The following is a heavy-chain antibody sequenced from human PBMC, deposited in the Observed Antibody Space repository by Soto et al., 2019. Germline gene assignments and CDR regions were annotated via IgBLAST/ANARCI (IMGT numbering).Heavy chain of an antibody. J-gene: IGHJ5*02. CDR3: ARDSPPVGAKTAQPCNWFDP. CDR1: GFTVSSNY. D-gene: IGHD1-26*01. Sequence: EVQLVETGGGLIQPGGSLRLSCAASGFTVSSNYMSWVRQAPGKGLEWVSVIYSGGSTYYADSVKGRFTISRDNSKNTLYLQMNSRRAEDTAVYYCARDSPPVGAKTAQPCNWFDPWGQGTLVTVFS. CDR2: IYSGGST. V-gene: IGHV3-53*02.